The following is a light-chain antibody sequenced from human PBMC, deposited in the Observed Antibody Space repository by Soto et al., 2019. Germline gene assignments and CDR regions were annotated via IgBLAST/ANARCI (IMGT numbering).Light chain of an antibody. CDR2: EVS. CDR3: SSYTGSNNLYV. J-gene: IGLJ1*01. V-gene: IGLV2-8*01. Sequence: QSVLTQPPSASGSPGQSVTISCTGTSSDVGGYNYVSWYQQHQGKAPKLRIYEVSKRPSGVPDRFSGSKSGNTASLTVSGLQAEDEADYYCSSYTGSNNLYVFGTGNKLTVL. CDR1: SSDVGGYNY.